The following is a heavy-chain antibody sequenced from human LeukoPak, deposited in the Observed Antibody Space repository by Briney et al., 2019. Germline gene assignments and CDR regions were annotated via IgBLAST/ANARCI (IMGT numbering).Heavy chain of an antibody. CDR2: IRGRGGGT. CDR3: VKARMPHCGTDCLES. V-gene: IGHV3-23*01. CDR1: GFTFSNFG. Sequence: GGSLRLPGAPSGFTFSNFGMSWVRQAPGRGREWVSVIRGRGGGTYYADSVKGRFTISRDNSKNTVYLQMNSLRAEDTAVYYCVKARMPHCGTDCLESWGQGTLVTVSS. J-gene: IGHJ4*02. D-gene: IGHD2-21*02.